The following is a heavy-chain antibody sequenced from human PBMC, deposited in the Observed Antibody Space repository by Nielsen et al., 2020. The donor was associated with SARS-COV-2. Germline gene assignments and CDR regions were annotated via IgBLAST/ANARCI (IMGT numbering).Heavy chain of an antibody. CDR2: VSYDGSNT. CDR1: GFTFTTYA. V-gene: IGHV3-30*18. CDR3: AKDLHSTTSSVFDF. D-gene: IGHD6-6*01. J-gene: IGHJ4*02. Sequence: GESLKISCAASGFTFTTYAMHWVRQAPGKGLEWVAVVSYDGSNTYYADFVMGRFTVSRDNSNNTVFLHITSLKPEDTAVYFCAKDLHSTTSSVFDFWGQGTLVTVSS.